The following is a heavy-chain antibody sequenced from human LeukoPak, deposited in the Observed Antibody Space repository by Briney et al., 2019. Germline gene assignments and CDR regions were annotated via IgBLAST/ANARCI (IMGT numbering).Heavy chain of an antibody. CDR3: ARLSVVGATISYYDY. CDR2: IYTGDSDT. CDR1: GCGFSSYW. J-gene: IGHJ4*02. V-gene: IGHV5-51*01. D-gene: IGHD1-26*01. Sequence: GASLQISYKGSGCGFSSYWITWVRPLPGKGVEWMGIIYTGDSDTRYSPSFQGQVTISADKSISTAYLQWSSLKASDTAMYFCARLSVVGATISYYDYWGQGTLVTVSS.